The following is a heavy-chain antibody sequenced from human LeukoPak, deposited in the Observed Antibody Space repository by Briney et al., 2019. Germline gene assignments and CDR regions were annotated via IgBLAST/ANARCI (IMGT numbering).Heavy chain of an antibody. J-gene: IGHJ5*02. Sequence: GGSLRLPCAASGFTFSSYGMHWVRQAPGKGLEWVAVIWYDGSNKYYADSVKGRFTISRDNSKNTLYLQMNSLRAEDTAVYYCARAVAVAGSRWFDPWGQGTLVTVSS. D-gene: IGHD6-19*01. CDR1: GFTFSSYG. V-gene: IGHV3-33*01. CDR2: IWYDGSNK. CDR3: ARAVAVAGSRWFDP.